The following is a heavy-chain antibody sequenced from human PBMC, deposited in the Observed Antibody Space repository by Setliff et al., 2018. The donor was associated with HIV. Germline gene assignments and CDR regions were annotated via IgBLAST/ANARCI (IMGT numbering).Heavy chain of an antibody. D-gene: IGHD4-17*01. CDR2: IFYTGST. Sequence: SETLSLTCTVSGGSISSSSYYWDWIHQPPGKSLEWVGSIFYTGSTNYRPSLESRVIVSLDTSKNQFSLKLSSVTAADTAVYYCTRRDVTTGMDSWGPGILVTVSS. CDR3: TRRDVTTGMDS. CDR1: GGSISSSSYY. J-gene: IGHJ4*02. V-gene: IGHV4-39*01.